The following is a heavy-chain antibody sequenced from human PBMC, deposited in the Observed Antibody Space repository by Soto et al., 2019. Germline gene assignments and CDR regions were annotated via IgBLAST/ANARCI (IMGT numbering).Heavy chain of an antibody. Sequence: EVQLVESGGGLVQPGGSLRLSCVASGFMFDSYAMNWVRQAPGKGLEWVSYISPGGDRIYYAESLKGRITISSDNARNSLSLQMNILGDEDKAVYYCTKSADSAGWGVDLWGQGTLVTVSS. CDR3: TKSADSAGWGVDL. CDR2: ISPGGDRI. D-gene: IGHD6-19*01. CDR1: GFMFDSYA. V-gene: IGHV3-48*02. J-gene: IGHJ4*02.